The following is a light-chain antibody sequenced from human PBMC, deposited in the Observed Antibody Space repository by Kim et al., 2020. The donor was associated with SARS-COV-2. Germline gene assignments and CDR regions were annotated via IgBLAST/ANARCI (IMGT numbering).Light chain of an antibody. Sequence: VAPGKPARITCGENNIGSNRVHWYQQKPGQAPVLVIYYDSDRPAGIPERFSGSNSGNTATLTISRVEAGDEADYYCQVWDSSSAYVFGTGTKVTVL. J-gene: IGLJ1*01. CDR3: QVWDSSSAYV. V-gene: IGLV3-21*04. CDR2: YDS. CDR1: NIGSNR.